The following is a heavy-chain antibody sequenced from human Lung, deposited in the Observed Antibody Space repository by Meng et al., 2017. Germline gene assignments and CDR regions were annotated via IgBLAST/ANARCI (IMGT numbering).Heavy chain of an antibody. Sequence: QGQLQPVGAGRLKPLETPSLTCVVSGGSFSDYYWSWIRQPPGKELEWIGEINHSGSTNYNPSLESRATISVDTSQNNLSLKLSSVTAADSAVYYCARGPTTMAHDFDYWGQGTLVTVSS. J-gene: IGHJ4*02. CDR3: ARGPTTMAHDFDY. V-gene: IGHV4-34*01. CDR1: GGSFSDYY. D-gene: IGHD4-11*01. CDR2: INHSGST.